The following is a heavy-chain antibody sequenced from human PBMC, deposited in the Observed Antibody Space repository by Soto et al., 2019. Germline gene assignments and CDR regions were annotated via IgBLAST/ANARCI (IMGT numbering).Heavy chain of an antibody. D-gene: IGHD2-15*01. CDR3: ARDRTRFVVVDAFDI. Sequence: GGSLRLSCAASGFTFSSYWMSWVRQAPGKGLEWVANIKQDGSEKYYVDSVKGRFTISRDNAKNSLYLQMSSVRAEDTAVYYCARDRTRFVVVDAFDIWGQGTMVTVSS. J-gene: IGHJ3*02. CDR1: GFTFSSYW. V-gene: IGHV3-7*01. CDR2: IKQDGSEK.